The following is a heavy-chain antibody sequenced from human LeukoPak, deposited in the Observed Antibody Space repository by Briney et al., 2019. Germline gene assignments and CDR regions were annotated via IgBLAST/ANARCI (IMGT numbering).Heavy chain of an antibody. CDR2: INPNSGGT. Sequence: GASVKVSCKASGYTFTGYYMHWVRQAPGQGLEWMGWINPNSGGTNYAQKFQGRVTMTRDTSISTAYMELSRLRSDDTAVYYCARGDDSSGYYYSGYYYGMDVWGQGTTVTVSS. V-gene: IGHV1-2*02. CDR1: GYTFTGYY. D-gene: IGHD3-22*01. J-gene: IGHJ6*02. CDR3: ARGDDSSGYYYSGYYYGMDV.